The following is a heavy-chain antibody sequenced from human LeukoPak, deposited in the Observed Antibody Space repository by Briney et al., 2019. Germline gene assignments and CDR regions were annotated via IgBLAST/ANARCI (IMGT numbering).Heavy chain of an antibody. D-gene: IGHD5-12*01. Sequence: PGGSLRLSCAASGFTFSSYCMSWVRQAPGKGLEWVATIKQGGSKTYYVDSVKGRFTISRDNSKNTLYLQMNSLRAEDTAVYYCARLYSGYHFYYYYDIDVWGQGTTVTVSS. CDR1: GFTFSSYC. CDR3: ARLYSGYHFYYYYDIDV. CDR2: IKQGGSKT. J-gene: IGHJ6*02. V-gene: IGHV3-7*01.